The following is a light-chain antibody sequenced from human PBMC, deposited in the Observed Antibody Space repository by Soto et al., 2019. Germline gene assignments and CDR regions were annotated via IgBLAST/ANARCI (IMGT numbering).Light chain of an antibody. J-gene: IGLJ2*01. Sequence: QSALTQPPSASGSPGQSVTISCTGTSSDVGGYDYVSWYQQYPGKAPKLIIYEVTKRPSGVPDRFSGSKSGNTASLTVSGLQAEDEADYYCTSYAGSNKIFGGGT. CDR1: SSDVGGYDY. V-gene: IGLV2-8*01. CDR3: TSYAGSNKI. CDR2: EVT.